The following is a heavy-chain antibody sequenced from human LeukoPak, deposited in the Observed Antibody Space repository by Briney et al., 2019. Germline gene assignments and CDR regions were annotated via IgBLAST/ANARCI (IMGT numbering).Heavy chain of an antibody. CDR3: ARERFLEWSPGAFDI. D-gene: IGHD3-3*01. Sequence: SETLSLTCAVYGGSFSGYYWSWIRKPPGKGLEWIGYIYYSGSTNYNPSLKSRVTISVDTSKNQFSLKLSSVTAADTAVYYCARERFLEWSPGAFDIWGQGTMVTVSS. CDR2: IYYSGST. V-gene: IGHV4-59*01. CDR1: GGSFSGYY. J-gene: IGHJ3*02.